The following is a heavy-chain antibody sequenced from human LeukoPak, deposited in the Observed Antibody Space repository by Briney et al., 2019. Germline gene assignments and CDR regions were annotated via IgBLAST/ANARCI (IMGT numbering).Heavy chain of an antibody. J-gene: IGHJ3*02. CDR1: GGAFSGYD. CDR2: INHSGST. Sequence: PSESLSLTFAVDGGAFSGYDWSWIRQPPGKGLEWIGEINHSGSTNYNPSLKSRVTISVDTSKNQFSLKLSSVTAADTAVYYCARVTMIVVVITTVSAVDIWGQGTMVTVSS. D-gene: IGHD3-22*01. V-gene: IGHV4-34*01. CDR3: ARVTMIVVVITTVSAVDI.